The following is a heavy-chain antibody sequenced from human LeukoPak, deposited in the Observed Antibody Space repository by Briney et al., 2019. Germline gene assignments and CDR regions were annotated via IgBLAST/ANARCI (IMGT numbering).Heavy chain of an antibody. J-gene: IGHJ4*02. CDR3: ARCTYSSSSSLDY. D-gene: IGHD6-6*01. CDR1: GFTFSSYS. Sequence: PGGSLRLSCAASGFTFSSYSMNWVRQAPGKGLEWVSSISSSSSYIYYADSVKGRFTISRDNAKNSLYLQMNSLRAEDTAVYYCARCTYSSSSSLDYWGQGTLVTVSS. CDR2: ISSSSSYI. V-gene: IGHV3-21*01.